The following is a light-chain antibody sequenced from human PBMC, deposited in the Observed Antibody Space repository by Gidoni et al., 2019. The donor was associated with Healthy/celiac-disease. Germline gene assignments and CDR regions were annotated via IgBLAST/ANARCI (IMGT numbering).Light chain of an antibody. CDR2: LNSDGSH. CDR3: QTWGTGGAV. J-gene: IGLJ7*01. CDR1: SGHSSYA. Sequence: QLVLTQSPSASASLAASVKLTCTLSSGHSSYAIAWHQQQPEKGPRYLMKLNSDGSHSKGDGIPDRFSGSSSGAERYLTISSLQSEDEADYYCQTWGTGGAVFGGGTQLTVL. V-gene: IGLV4-69*01.